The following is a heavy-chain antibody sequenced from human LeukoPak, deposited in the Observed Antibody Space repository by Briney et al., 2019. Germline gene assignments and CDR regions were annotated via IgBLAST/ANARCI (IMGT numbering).Heavy chain of an antibody. CDR2: IKHSGST. CDR1: GGSFSGYY. V-gene: IGHV4-34*01. Sequence: PSKTLSLTCAVYGGSFSGYYWSWIRQPPGKGLEWIGEIKHSGSTNYNPSLKSRVTISVDTSKNQFSLKLSSVTAADTAVYYCARGLLDTMVRGVIHYYYGMDVWGKGTTVTVSS. D-gene: IGHD3-10*01. CDR3: ARGLLDTMVRGVIHYYYGMDV. J-gene: IGHJ6*04.